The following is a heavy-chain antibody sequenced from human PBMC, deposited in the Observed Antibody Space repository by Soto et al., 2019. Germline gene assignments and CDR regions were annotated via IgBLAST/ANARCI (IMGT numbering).Heavy chain of an antibody. CDR3: AKDGRLGQFDY. V-gene: IGHV3-74*01. CDR1: GFTFRGYW. Sequence: EVQLVESGGGLVQPGGSLRLSCAASGFTFRGYWMHWVRQAPGKGLVWVSRINSDGSSTSYADSVKGRFTISRDNAKNTLYLQMNSLRAEDTAVYYCAKDGRLGQFDYWGQGTLVTASS. J-gene: IGHJ4*02. CDR2: INSDGSST. D-gene: IGHD1-1*01.